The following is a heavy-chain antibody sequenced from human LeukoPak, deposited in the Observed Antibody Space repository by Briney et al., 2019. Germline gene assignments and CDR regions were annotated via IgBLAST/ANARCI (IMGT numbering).Heavy chain of an antibody. Sequence: PSETLSLTCTVSGGSISNYYWSWIRQPPGKGLEWIGYIYYSGSTNYNPSLKSLVTISVDTSKNQFSLKVSSVTAADTAVYYCARHTAEKYNWFDRWGQGTLVTVSS. CDR1: GGSISNYY. V-gene: IGHV4-59*08. CDR3: ARHTAEKYNWFDR. CDR2: IYYSGST. J-gene: IGHJ5*02. D-gene: IGHD5-24*01.